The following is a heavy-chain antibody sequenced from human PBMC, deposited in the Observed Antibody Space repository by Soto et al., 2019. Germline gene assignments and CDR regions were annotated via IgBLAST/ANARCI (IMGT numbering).Heavy chain of an antibody. CDR2: ISYDGSNK. Sequence: GGSLRLSCAASGFTFSSYAMHWVRQAPGKGLEWVAVISYDGSNKYYADSVKGRFTISRDNSKNTLYLQMNSLRAEDTAVYYCARDPGKDYDFWSGYYTHYYYYYYGMDVWGQGTTVTVSS. J-gene: IGHJ6*02. CDR1: GFTFSSYA. CDR3: ARDPGKDYDFWSGYYTHYYYYYYGMDV. D-gene: IGHD3-3*01. V-gene: IGHV3-30-3*01.